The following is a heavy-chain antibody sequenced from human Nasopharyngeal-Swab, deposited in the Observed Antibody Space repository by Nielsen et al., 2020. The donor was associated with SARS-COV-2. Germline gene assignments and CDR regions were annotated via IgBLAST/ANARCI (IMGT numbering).Heavy chain of an antibody. D-gene: IGHD1-1*01. V-gene: IGHV3-72*01. Sequence: GESLKISCAASGFTFSDYYMDWVRQAPGKGLEWVGRTRNKANSYTTEYAASVKGRFTISSDDSKNSLYLQMISLKTEDTAVYYCARGMERPWCAWGQGTLVTVSS. J-gene: IGHJ5*02. CDR3: ARGMERPWCA. CDR2: TRNKANSYTT. CDR1: GFTFSDYY.